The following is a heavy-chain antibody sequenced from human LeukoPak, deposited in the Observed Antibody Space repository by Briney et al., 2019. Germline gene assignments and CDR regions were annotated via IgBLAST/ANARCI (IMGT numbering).Heavy chain of an antibody. V-gene: IGHV5-51*01. D-gene: IGHD3-22*01. J-gene: IGHJ4*02. CDR1: GYSFTNYW. Sequence: NRGESLQISCEGSGYSFTNYWIAWVRQLPGKGLEWMGIIYPGDSESIYSPSFQGQVTVSADKSISTAYLQWSSLKASDAAMYYCATTGRQYFHSSGPFDYWGQGTLVTISS. CDR2: IYPGDSES. CDR3: ATTGRQYFHSSGPFDY.